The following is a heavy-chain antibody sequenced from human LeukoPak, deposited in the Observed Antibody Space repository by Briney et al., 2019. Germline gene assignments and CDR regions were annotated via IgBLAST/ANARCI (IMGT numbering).Heavy chain of an antibody. J-gene: IGHJ4*02. Sequence: SETLSLTCTVSGGSISSYYWSWIRQPPGKELEWIGYISYSGNTNYNPSLKSRVTISVDTSKNQFALKLRSVTAADTAVYFCAREPPRYNGPASDYFDFWGQGTLVTVSS. D-gene: IGHD3-10*01. CDR2: ISYSGNT. V-gene: IGHV4-59*01. CDR3: AREPPRYNGPASDYFDF. CDR1: GGSISSYY.